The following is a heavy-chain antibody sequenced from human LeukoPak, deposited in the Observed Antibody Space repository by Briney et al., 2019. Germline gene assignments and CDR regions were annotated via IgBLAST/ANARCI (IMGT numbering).Heavy chain of an antibody. J-gene: IGHJ4*02. CDR1: GYTFTGYY. CDR2: ISAYNGNT. D-gene: IGHD5-12*01. V-gene: IGHV1-18*04. CDR3: ARDVGIGGYVN. Sequence: GASVKVSCKASGYTFTGYYMHWVRQAPGQGLEWVGWISAYNGNTNYAQKLQGRVTMTTDTSTSTAYMELRSLRSDDTAVYYCARDVGIGGYVNWGQGTLVTVSS.